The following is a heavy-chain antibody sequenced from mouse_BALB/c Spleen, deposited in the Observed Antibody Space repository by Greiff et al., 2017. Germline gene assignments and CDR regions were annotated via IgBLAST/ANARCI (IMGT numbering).Heavy chain of an antibody. Sequence: QVHVKQSGPGLVQPSQSLSITCTVSGFSLTSYGVHWVRQSPGKGLEWLGVIWSGGSTDYNAAFISRLSISKDNSKSQVFFKMNSLQANDTAIYYCARNLGGYYAMDYWGQGTSVTVSS. V-gene: IGHV2-2*02. J-gene: IGHJ4*01. CDR2: IWSGGST. CDR1: GFSLTSYG. D-gene: IGHD1-1*02. CDR3: ARNLGGYYAMDY.